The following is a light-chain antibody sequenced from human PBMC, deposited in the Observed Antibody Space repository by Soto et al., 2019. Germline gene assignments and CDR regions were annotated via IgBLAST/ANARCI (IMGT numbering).Light chain of an antibody. CDR2: EVR. Sequence: QSALTQPASVSGSPGQSITISCTGTSSDVGGYNYVSWFQQHPGKAPKLLIYEVRHRPSGIPNRFSGSKSGNTASLTISGLQAEDEADFYCTSYTSSSTYVFGTGAKVTVL. CDR1: SSDVGGYNY. J-gene: IGLJ1*01. CDR3: TSYTSSSTYV. V-gene: IGLV2-14*01.